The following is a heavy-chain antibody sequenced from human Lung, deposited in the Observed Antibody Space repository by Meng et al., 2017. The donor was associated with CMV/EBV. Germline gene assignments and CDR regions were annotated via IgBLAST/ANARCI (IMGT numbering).Heavy chain of an antibody. V-gene: IGHV3-30-3*01. CDR3: ATGDLVVMIAIPLDY. D-gene: IGHD2-21*01. CDR1: GFTFSNYA. J-gene: IGHJ4*02. CDR2: ISYDGSNK. Sequence: SCAASGFTFSNYAMHWVRQAPGKGLEWVAVISYDGSNKYYADSVKGRFTISRDDSKNKLYLQMNSLRAEDTAVYYCATGDLVVMIAIPLDYWGQGXLVTVSS.